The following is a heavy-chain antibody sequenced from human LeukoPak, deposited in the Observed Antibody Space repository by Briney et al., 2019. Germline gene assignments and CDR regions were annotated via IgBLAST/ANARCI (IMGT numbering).Heavy chain of an antibody. Sequence: GGSLRLSCAASGFTFSSHSMNWVRQAPGKGLEWVSSISSSSSYIYYADSVKGRFTISRDNAKNSLYLQMNSLRAEDTAVYYCASWDSSSPRPMDVWGQGTTVTVSS. CDR1: GFTFSSHS. J-gene: IGHJ6*02. CDR2: ISSSSSYI. CDR3: ASWDSSSPRPMDV. D-gene: IGHD6-13*01. V-gene: IGHV3-21*01.